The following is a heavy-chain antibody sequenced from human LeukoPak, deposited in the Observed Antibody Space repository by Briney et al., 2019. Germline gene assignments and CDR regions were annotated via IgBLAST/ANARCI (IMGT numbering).Heavy chain of an antibody. CDR2: RWYDGSSK. CDR3: ARRDGDNDRGFDY. V-gene: IGHV3-33*01. Sequence: PGTSLRLPCAACGFTFRGYGMHWLRQSPGKGLEGVAVRWYDGSSKYYADSVKGRFTISRDNSKNTLYLQMNSLRAEDTAVYYCARRDGDNDRGFDYWGQGTLVTVSS. J-gene: IGHJ4*02. D-gene: IGHD4-17*01. CDR1: GFTFRGYG.